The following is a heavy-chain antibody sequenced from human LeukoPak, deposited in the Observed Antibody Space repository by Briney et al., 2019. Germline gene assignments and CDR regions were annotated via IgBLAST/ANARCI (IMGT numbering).Heavy chain of an antibody. Sequence: GGSLRLSCVGSGFIFSDYYMDWVRQAPGKGLEWVGRIASKTDGGTIDYAAPVKGRFTISRDDSKNTLFLQMNSLKTEDTAVYYCTTGIRGDCGQGTLVTVSS. CDR3: TTGIRGD. J-gene: IGHJ4*02. CDR1: GFIFSDYY. V-gene: IGHV3-15*04. CDR2: IASKTDGGTI.